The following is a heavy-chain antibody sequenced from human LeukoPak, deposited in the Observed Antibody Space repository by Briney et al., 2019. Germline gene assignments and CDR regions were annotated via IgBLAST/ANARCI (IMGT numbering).Heavy chain of an antibody. CDR2: INHSGST. Sequence: ASETLSLTCAVYGGSFSGYYWSWIRQPPGKGLEWIGEINHSGSTNYNPSLKSRVTISVDTSKNQFSLKLSSVTAADTAVYYCARLYCSSTSCSRGAFDYWGQGTLVTVSS. CDR3: ARLYCSSTSCSRGAFDY. D-gene: IGHD2-2*01. V-gene: IGHV4-34*01. CDR1: GGSFSGYY. J-gene: IGHJ4*02.